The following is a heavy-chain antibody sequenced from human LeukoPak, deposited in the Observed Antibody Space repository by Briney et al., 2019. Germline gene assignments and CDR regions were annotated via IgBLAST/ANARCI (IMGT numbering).Heavy chain of an antibody. V-gene: IGHV1-2*02. CDR1: GYTFTGYY. D-gene: IGHD1-26*01. CDR3: ARLGGRYSGSYSD. J-gene: IGHJ4*01. Sequence: GAAVKDSCKASGYTFTGYYMHWVRQAPGQGLEWTGWINSNSGGTNYAQKFQGRVTMTRDTSISTDYMELSRLRSDDTAVYYCARLGGRYSGSYSDWGPGSLRTVPS. CDR2: INSNSGGT.